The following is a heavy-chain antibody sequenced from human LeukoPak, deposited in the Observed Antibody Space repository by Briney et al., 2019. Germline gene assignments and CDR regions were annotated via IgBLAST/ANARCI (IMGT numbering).Heavy chain of an antibody. D-gene: IGHD3-10*01. J-gene: IGHJ3*02. CDR1: GYSFTSYW. V-gene: IGHV5-51*01. CDR2: IYPGDSDT. Sequence: GESLKISCKGSGYSFTSYWIGWVRQMPGKGLEWMGIIYPGDSDTRYSPSFQGQVTISADKSISTAYLQWSSLKASDTAMYYCARHRPYGLGNYPRTGAFDIWGQGTMVTVSS. CDR3: ARHRPYGLGNYPRTGAFDI.